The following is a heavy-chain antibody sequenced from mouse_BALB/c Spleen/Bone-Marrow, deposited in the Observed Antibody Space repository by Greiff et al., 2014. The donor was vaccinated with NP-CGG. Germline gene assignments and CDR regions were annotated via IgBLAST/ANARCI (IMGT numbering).Heavy chain of an antibody. D-gene: IGHD2-1*01. CDR2: INPSTGYT. CDR1: GYPFTSYW. V-gene: IGHV1-7*01. Sequence: QVQLQQSGAELAKPGGSVEMSCKASGYPFTSYWMHWGKQRPGQGLGWIGYINPSTGYTDYNQKFNDKATLTADKSSSTAYMQLSSLTSKDSAVYYCARGNPLYAMDYWGQGTSVTVSS. CDR3: ARGNPLYAMDY. J-gene: IGHJ4*01.